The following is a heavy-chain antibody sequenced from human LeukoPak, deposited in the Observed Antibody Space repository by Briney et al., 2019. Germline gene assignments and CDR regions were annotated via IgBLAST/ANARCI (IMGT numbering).Heavy chain of an antibody. V-gene: IGHV4-39*07. CDR3: ARKDLVATLTFDY. Sequence: SETLSLTCTVSGGSISSGSYYWGWIRQPPGKGLEWIGNIYYSGGTYYNPSLKSRVTISIDTSKNQFSPKLNSVTAADTAVYYCARKDLVATLTFDYWGQGTLVTVSS. D-gene: IGHD5-12*01. J-gene: IGHJ4*02. CDR1: GGSISSGSYY. CDR2: IYYSGGT.